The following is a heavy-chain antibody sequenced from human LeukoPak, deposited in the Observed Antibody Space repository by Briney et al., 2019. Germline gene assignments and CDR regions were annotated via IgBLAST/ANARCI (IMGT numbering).Heavy chain of an antibody. CDR1: GFSFTSYW. J-gene: IGHJ4*02. Sequence: GGSLRLSCAASGFSFTSYWMHWVRQAPGKGLVWMSCINTDGSGTTYADSVKGRFTISRDNAKNTLYLQMNGLRAEDTAVYYCTRAYDSGTYSSFDYWGQGTLVTVTS. D-gene: IGHD3-10*01. CDR2: INTDGSGT. CDR3: TRAYDSGTYSSFDY. V-gene: IGHV3-74*01.